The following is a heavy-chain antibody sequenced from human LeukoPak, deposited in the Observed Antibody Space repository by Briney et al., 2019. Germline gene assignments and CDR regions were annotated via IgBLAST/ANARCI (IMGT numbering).Heavy chain of an antibody. CDR2: INPDESDT. J-gene: IGHJ5*02. CDR1: GFTFSRYW. D-gene: IGHD2-15*01. CDR3: GKDWSEVEAADWFDP. Sequence: GGSLRLSCAASGFTFSRYWMHWVRQVPGKGLVWVSRINPDESDTTSADSVKGRFTISRDNAKNTLFLQMNSLRAEDTAVYYCGKDWSEVEAADWFDPRGQGTLVTVPS. V-gene: IGHV3-74*01.